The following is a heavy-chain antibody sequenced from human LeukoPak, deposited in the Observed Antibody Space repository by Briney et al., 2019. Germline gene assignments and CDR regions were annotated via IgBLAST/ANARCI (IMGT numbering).Heavy chain of an antibody. CDR2: VHYRGST. J-gene: IGHJ4*02. CDR1: GYSISSGFF. Sequence: SETLSLTCTVSGYSISSGFFWGWIRQPPGKGLEWIGSVHYRGSTYYRPSLKSRVTISVDTSTNQFSLKLSSMTAADTAVYYYARVWDYGEYSGLSPDGGFHYWGPGTLVTVSS. CDR3: ARVWDYGEYSGLSPDGGFHY. V-gene: IGHV4-38-2*02. D-gene: IGHD4-17*01.